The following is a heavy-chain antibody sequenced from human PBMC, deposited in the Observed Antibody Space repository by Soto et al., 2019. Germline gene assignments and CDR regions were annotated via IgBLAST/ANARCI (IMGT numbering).Heavy chain of an antibody. CDR1: RFTFTKYG. V-gene: IGHV3-30*18. CDR2: ISNDGIDK. CDR3: AKASYGDYGVHYYAMDV. Sequence: QVQLVQSGGGVVQPGRSLRLSCAASRFTFTKYGMQWVRQAPGKGLEWVALISNDGIDKYYRDSVKGRFTISRDNSNNTLYLQMNGLRFEDTAVYYCAKASYGDYGVHYYAMDVWGQGTTVTVSS. D-gene: IGHD4-17*01. J-gene: IGHJ6*02.